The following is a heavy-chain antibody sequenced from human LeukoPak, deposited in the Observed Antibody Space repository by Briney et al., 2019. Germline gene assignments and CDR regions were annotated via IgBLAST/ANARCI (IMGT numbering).Heavy chain of an antibody. D-gene: IGHD3-22*01. J-gene: IGHJ3*02. CDR2: MNPNSGNT. Sequence: GASVKVSCKASGGTFSSYPFTWVRQAPGQGLEWMGWMNPNSGNTGYAQKFQGRVTMTRNTSISTAYMELSSLRSEDTAVYYCARPTYYYDSSGYYYEDAFDIWGQGTMVTVSS. CDR3: ARPTYYYDSSGYYYEDAFDI. V-gene: IGHV1-8*02. CDR1: GGTFSSYP.